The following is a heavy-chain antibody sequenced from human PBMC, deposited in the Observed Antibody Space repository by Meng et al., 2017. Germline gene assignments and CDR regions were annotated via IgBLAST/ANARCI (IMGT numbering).Heavy chain of an antibody. D-gene: IGHD6-6*01. CDR1: GYTFTSYG. V-gene: IGHV1-18*01. CDR2: ISAYNGNT. Sequence: QVQQVQSGAEVKKPGASVKVSCKASGYTFTSYGISWVRQAPGQGLEWMGWISAYNGNTNYAQKLQGRVTMTTDTSTSTAYMELRSLRSDDTAVYYCARLLRPYSSSSNFDYWGQGTLVTVSS. CDR3: ARLLRPYSSSSNFDY. J-gene: IGHJ4*02.